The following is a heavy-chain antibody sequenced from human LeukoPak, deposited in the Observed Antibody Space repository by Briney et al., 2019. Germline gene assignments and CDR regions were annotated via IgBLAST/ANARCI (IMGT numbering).Heavy chain of an antibody. J-gene: IGHJ6*02. D-gene: IGHD3-16*02. CDR2: INSDGSST. V-gene: IGHV3-74*01. Sequence: GGSLRLSCAASGFTFSSYWMHWVRQAPGKGLVWVSRINSDGSSTNYADSVKGRFTISRDNSKNTLYLQMNSLRAEDTAVYYCAREGSDYVWGSYRYHGPPKYYGMDVWGQGTTVTVSS. CDR3: AREGSDYVWGSYRYHGPPKYYGMDV. CDR1: GFTFSSYW.